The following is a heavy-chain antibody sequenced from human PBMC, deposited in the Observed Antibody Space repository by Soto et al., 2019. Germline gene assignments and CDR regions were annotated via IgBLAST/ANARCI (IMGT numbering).Heavy chain of an antibody. CDR3: ARGGFFAYSSSHGRVWFDP. V-gene: IGHV4-34*01. CDR2: INHSGST. CDR1: GGSFSGYY. D-gene: IGHD6-13*01. J-gene: IGHJ5*02. Sequence: QVQLQQWGAGLLKPSETLSLTCAVYGGSFSGYYWSWIRQPPGKGLEWIGEINHSGSTNYNPSLKSRVTISVDTSKNQFSLKLSSVTAADTAVYYCARGGFFAYSSSHGRVWFDPWGQGTLVTVSS.